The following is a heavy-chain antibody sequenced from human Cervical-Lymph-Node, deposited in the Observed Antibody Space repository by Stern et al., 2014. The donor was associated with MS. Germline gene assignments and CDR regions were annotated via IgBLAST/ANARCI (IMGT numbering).Heavy chain of an antibody. Sequence: MQLVESGGGVVQPGRSLRLSCAASGFNFSSFGMHWVRQAPGKGLEWVAVIWYDGSNKYQADSVKGRFTISRDNSKNMLYLQMNSLRAEDTATYYCGRDRYYNFWSGYYGGMDVWGHGTTVTVSS. CDR2: IWYDGSNK. J-gene: IGHJ6*02. D-gene: IGHD3-3*01. V-gene: IGHV3-33*01. CDR3: GRDRYYNFWSGYYGGMDV. CDR1: GFNFSSFG.